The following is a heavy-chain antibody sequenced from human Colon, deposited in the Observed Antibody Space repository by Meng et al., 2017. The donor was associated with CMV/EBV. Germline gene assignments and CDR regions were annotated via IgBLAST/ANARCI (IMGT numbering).Heavy chain of an antibody. D-gene: IGHD2-21*02. CDR2: VHVSGTT. CDR3: ARRAYCGNDCYFFDF. CDR1: NGSLTNPH. J-gene: IGHJ4*02. V-gene: IGHV4-59*11. Sequence: GSLRLSCTVSNGSLTNPHWAWVRRPPGKGLEWIAYVHVSGTTKYNPSLQSRVAISVDTSQNQFSLNLSSVTAADTAMYYCARRAYCGNDCYFFDFWGQGTLVTVLL.